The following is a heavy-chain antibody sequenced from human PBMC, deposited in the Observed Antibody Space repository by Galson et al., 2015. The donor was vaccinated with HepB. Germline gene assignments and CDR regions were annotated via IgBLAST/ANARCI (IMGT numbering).Heavy chain of an antibody. CDR1: GFTFSSYA. J-gene: IGHJ4*02. CDR2: ISYDGSNK. CDR3: ARDVSPYGSGSPDY. V-gene: IGHV3-30*04. Sequence: SLRLSCAASGFTFSSYAMHWVRQAPGKGLEWVAVISYDGSNKYYADSVKGRFTISRDNSKNTLYLQMNSLRAEDTAVYYCARDVSPYGSGSPDYWGQGTLVTVSS. D-gene: IGHD3-10*01.